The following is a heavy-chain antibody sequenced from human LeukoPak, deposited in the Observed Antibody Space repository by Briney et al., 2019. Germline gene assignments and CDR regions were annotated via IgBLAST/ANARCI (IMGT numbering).Heavy chain of an antibody. J-gene: IGHJ4*02. CDR3: ARASTIFGVASPDY. D-gene: IGHD3-3*01. V-gene: IGHV3-33*01. Sequence: GGSLRLSCAASGFTFSSYGMHWVRQAPGMGLEWVAVIWYDGSNKYYADSVKGRFTISRDNSKNTLYLQMNSLRAEDTAVYYCARASTIFGVASPDYWGQGALVTVSS. CDR1: GFTFSSYG. CDR2: IWYDGSNK.